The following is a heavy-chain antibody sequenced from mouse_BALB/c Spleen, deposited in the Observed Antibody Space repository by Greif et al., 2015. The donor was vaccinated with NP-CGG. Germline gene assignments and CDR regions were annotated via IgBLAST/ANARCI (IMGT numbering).Heavy chain of an antibody. V-gene: IGHV3-2*02. CDR1: GYSITSDYA. D-gene: IGHD1-1*01. J-gene: IGHJ3*01. CDR2: ISYSGST. CDR3: ARAGSSYEFAY. Sequence: EVKLMESGPGLVKPSQSLSLTCTVTGYSITSDYAWNWIRQFPGNKLEWMGYISYSGSTSYNPSLKSRISITRDTSKNQFFLQLNSVTTEDTATYYCARAGSSYEFAYWGRGTLVTVSA.